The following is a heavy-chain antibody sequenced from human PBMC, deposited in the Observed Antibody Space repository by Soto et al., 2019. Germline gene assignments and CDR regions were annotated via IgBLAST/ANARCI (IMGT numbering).Heavy chain of an antibody. Sequence: PSETLSLTCTVSGGSVTNSSYYWGWIRQSPGKGLESIGSVYYSGRSYSKSSVKSRVTISVDTSKNHFSLTSNSVTAPDTAVYSCASQRTTVITQPYFDYWGAGALVTVSS. CDR3: ASQRTTVITQPYFDY. D-gene: IGHD4-4*01. V-gene: IGHV4-39*02. CDR2: VYYSGRS. CDR1: GGSVTNSSYY. J-gene: IGHJ4*02.